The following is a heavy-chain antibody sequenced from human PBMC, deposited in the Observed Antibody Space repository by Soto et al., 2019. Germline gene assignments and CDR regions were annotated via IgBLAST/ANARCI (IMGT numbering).Heavy chain of an antibody. D-gene: IGHD5-12*01. CDR2: ISYDGSNK. Sequence: QVQLVESGGGLVQPGRSLRLSCAASGFTFSSYGMHWVRQAPGKGLEWVAVISYDGSNKYYADSVKGRFTISRDNSKNTLYLQMNSLRAEDTAVYYCANVGYDLDYYYGMDVWGQGTTVTVSS. CDR3: ANVGYDLDYYYGMDV. J-gene: IGHJ6*02. CDR1: GFTFSSYG. V-gene: IGHV3-30*18.